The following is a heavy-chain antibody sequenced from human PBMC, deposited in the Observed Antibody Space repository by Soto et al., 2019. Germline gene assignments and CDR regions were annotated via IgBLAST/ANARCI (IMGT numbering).Heavy chain of an antibody. CDR1: GFTFSSYG. CDR3: AKTSGRSDYYDSGGHSGLED. V-gene: IGHV3-30*18. Sequence: PVGSLGLSCAASGFTFSSYGMHWVRQAPGKGLEWVAVISYDGSNKHYADSVKGRFTISRDNSKNTLYLQMNSLRAEDTAVYYCAKTSGRSDYYDSGGHSGLEDWGQGPLVTVSS. CDR2: ISYDGSNK. J-gene: IGHJ4*02. D-gene: IGHD3-22*01.